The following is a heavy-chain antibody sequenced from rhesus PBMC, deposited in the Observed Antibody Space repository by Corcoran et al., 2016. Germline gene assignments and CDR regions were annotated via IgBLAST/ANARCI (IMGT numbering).Heavy chain of an antibody. CDR3: ACLSSWSPDY. CDR1: GGSISGYYY. Sequence: QVQLQESGPGLVKPSETLSLTCAVSGGSISGYYYWSWIRQPPGKGLEWIGSFYGSGGSNYLNPSLKSRVTLSVDTSKNQFSLKLSSVTAADTAVYYCACLSSWSPDYWGQGVLVTVSA. V-gene: IGHV4S14*01. D-gene: IGHD6-13*01. CDR2: FYGSGGSN. J-gene: IGHJ4*01.